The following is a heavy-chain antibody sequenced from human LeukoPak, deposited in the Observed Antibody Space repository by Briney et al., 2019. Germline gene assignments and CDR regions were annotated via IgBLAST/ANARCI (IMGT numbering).Heavy chain of an antibody. D-gene: IGHD1-20*01. CDR3: ARHIKPRIAGGGIDF. V-gene: IGHV4-39*01. J-gene: IGHJ4*02. CDR1: AGSISSRSYY. Sequence: PSETLSLTCTVSAGSISSRSYYWGWIRQPPGKGLEWIGSIHCSGSTYYNPSLKSRVTISVETAKNQFSLKLSSVTAADTAVYCCARHIKPRIAGGGIDFWGQGAQVTVSS. CDR2: IHCSGST.